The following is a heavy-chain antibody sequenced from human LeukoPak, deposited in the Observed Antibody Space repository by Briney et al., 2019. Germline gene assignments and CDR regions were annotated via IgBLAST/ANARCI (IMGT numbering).Heavy chain of an antibody. CDR1: GFTFSKYW. CDR3: ATKQWLAPPPDS. CDR2: INTDGTVT. J-gene: IGHJ4*02. D-gene: IGHD6-19*01. V-gene: IGHV3-74*01. Sequence: GGSLRLSCAASGFTFSKYWMLWVRQAPGKGLESVSRINTDGTVTTYADSVKGRFTVSRNNADNTMFLQMNSVRDEDTAVYYCATKQWLAPPPDSWGQGTPVTVSS.